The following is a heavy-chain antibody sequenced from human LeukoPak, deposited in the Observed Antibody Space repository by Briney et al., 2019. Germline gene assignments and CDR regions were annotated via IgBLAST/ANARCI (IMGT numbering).Heavy chain of an antibody. CDR3: AKEGAVAGTFDY. V-gene: IGHV3-9*01. CDR1: GFTFEDYA. J-gene: IGHJ4*02. Sequence: PGRSLRLPCAASGFTFEDYAMHWVRQAPGKGLEWVSGISWNSGSIGYADSVKGRFTISRDNAKNSLYLQMNSLRAEDTALYYCAKEGAVAGTFDYWGQGTLVTVSS. D-gene: IGHD6-19*01. CDR2: ISWNSGSI.